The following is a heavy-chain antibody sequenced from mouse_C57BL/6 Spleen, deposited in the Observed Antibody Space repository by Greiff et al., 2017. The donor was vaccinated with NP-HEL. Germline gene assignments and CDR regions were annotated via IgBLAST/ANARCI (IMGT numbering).Heavy chain of an antibody. V-gene: IGHV1-15*01. D-gene: IGHD2-1*01. J-gene: IGHJ4*01. CDR2: IDPETGGT. CDR1: GYIFTDYE. CDR3: TRGNGNYVEAMDY. Sequence: VQLQQSGAELVRPGASVTLSCKASGYIFTDYEMHWVKQTPVHGLEWIGAIDPETGGTAYNQKFKGKAILTADKSSSTAYMELRSLTSEDSAVYYCTRGNGNYVEAMDYWGQGTSVTVSS.